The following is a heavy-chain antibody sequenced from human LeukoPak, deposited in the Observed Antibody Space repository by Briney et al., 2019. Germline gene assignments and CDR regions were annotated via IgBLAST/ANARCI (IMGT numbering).Heavy chain of an antibody. CDR1: GGSISSYY. J-gene: IGHJ4*02. CDR2: IYYSGST. V-gene: IGHV4-59*12. Sequence: SETLSLTCTVSGGSISSYYWSWIRQPPGKGLEWIGYIYYSGSTNYNPSLKSRVTISVDTSKNQFSLKLSSVTAADTAVYYCARDYYGSGESFDYWGQGTLVTVSS. D-gene: IGHD3-10*01. CDR3: ARDYYGSGESFDY.